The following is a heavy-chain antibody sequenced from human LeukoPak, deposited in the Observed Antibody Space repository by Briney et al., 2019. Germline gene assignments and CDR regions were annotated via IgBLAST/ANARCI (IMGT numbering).Heavy chain of an antibody. CDR2: INHSGST. D-gene: IGHD2-21*02. V-gene: IGHV4-34*01. J-gene: IGHJ4*02. CDR1: GGSFSGYY. CDR3: ARIYCGGDCYPPDY. Sequence: SETLSLTCAVYGGSFSGYYWSWIRQPPGKGLEWIGEINHSGSTNYNPSLKSRVTISVDTSKNQFSLKLSSVTAADTAVYCCARIYCGGDCYPPDYWGEGTLVTVSS.